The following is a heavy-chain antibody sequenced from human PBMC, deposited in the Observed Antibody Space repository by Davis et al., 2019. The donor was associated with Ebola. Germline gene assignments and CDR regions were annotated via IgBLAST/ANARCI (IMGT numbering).Heavy chain of an antibody. V-gene: IGHV1-46*01. J-gene: IGHJ4*02. CDR2: INPSGGST. D-gene: IGHD6-19*01. CDR1: GYSFTSYW. Sequence: GESLKISCTGSGYSFTSYWIGWVRQAPGQGLEWMGIINPSGGSTSYAQKFQGRVTMTRDTSASTAYMELSSRRSEDTAVYYCARDQRYSSGWSRVDDWGQGTLVTVSS. CDR3: ARDQRYSSGWSRVDD.